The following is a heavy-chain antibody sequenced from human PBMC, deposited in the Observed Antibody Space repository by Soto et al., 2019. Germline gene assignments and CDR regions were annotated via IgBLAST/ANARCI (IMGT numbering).Heavy chain of an antibody. V-gene: IGHV4-34*01. Sequence: SETLSLTCAVSGVSFSGFRWSYIRQSPGKGLEWIGEIDHSGITFYNPSLESRVTISLDTSKSQFSLELNTVTAADSAVYYCARRTLIMIRGAFDFWVQGPLFTVSS. J-gene: IGHJ4*02. CDR1: GVSFSGFR. CDR3: ARRTLIMIRGAFDF. D-gene: IGHD3-10*01. CDR2: IDHSGIT.